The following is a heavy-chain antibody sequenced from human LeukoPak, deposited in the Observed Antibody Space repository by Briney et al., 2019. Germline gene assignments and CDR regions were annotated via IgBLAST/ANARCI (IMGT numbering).Heavy chain of an antibody. V-gene: IGHV5-51*01. CDR1: GYSFTSYW. Sequence: GESLKISCKGSGYSFTSYWIGWVRQMPGKGLEWMVIIYPGDSDTRYSPSFQGQVTISADKSISTAYLQWSSLKASDTAMYYCATTKYYYGSGSYYGFGMDVWGQGTTVTVSS. CDR2: IYPGDSDT. CDR3: ATTKYYYGSGSYYGFGMDV. D-gene: IGHD3-10*01. J-gene: IGHJ6*02.